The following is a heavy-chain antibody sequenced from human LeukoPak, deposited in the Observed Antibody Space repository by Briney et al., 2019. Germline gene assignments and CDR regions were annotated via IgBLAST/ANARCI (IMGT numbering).Heavy chain of an antibody. CDR3: AREPSGGWTLNAFDL. CDR1: GFTFSSYE. J-gene: IGHJ3*01. V-gene: IGHV3-48*03. Sequence: GGSLRLSCAASGFTFSSYEMNWGRQAPGKGLEWISYISSGGSIKYHADSVKGRFTISRDNAKNSLYLQMNSLRDDDTALYYCAREPSGGWTLNAFDLWGQGTMVSVSS. CDR2: ISSGGSIK. D-gene: IGHD6-19*01.